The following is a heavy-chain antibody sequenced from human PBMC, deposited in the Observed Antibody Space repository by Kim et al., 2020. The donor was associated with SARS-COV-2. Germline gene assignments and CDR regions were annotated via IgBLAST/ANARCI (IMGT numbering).Heavy chain of an antibody. CDR3: ARLRYYGMDV. J-gene: IGHJ6*02. CDR1: GFTFNTFD. V-gene: IGHV3-48*02. CDR2: IPSSGSTI. D-gene: IGHD3-16*01. Sequence: GGSLRLSCAASGFTFNTFDMNWVRQAPGKGLEWISYIPSSGSTISYVDSVKGRFTISRDNAKNSLYLQMNRMRDEDTAVYYCARLRYYGMDVWGQGTTVTVSS.